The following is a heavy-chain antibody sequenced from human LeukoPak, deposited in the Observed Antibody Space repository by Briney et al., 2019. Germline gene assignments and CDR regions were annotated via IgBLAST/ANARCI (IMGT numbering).Heavy chain of an antibody. Sequence: SQTLSLTCTVSGGSISGGDYYWSWIRQHPGKGLEWIGYIYYSGSTYYNPSLKSRVTISVDTSKNQFSLKLSSVTAADTAVYYCARVAMVTGYYFDYWGQGTLVTVSS. CDR3: ARVAMVTGYYFDY. V-gene: IGHV4-30-4*01. J-gene: IGHJ4*02. CDR2: IYYSGST. CDR1: GGSISGGDYY. D-gene: IGHD5-18*01.